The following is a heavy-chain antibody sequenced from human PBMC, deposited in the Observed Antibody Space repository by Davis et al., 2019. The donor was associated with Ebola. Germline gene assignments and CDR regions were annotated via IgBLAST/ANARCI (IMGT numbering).Heavy chain of an antibody. V-gene: IGHV1-69*06. CDR2: IIPIFGTA. CDR3: ARGVLQRSPGGDYDPSYYGMDV. CDR1: GGTFSSYA. D-gene: IGHD4-17*01. J-gene: IGHJ6*02. Sequence: SVKVSCKASGGTFSSYAISWVRQAPGQGLEWMGGIIPIFGTANYAQKFQGRVTITADKSTSTAYMELSSLRSEDTAVYYCARGVLQRSPGGDYDPSYYGMDVWGQGTTVTVSS.